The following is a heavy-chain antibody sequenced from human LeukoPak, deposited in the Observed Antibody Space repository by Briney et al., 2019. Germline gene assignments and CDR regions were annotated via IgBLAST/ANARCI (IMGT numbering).Heavy chain of an antibody. V-gene: IGHV1-46*01. CDR1: GYNFLNHY. D-gene: IGHD3-3*02. CDR2: INPGGGST. Sequence: GSVKVSCKTTGYNFLNHYIHWVRQAPGQGLEWMGIINPGGGSTSYAQKFQDRFTITRDTSTNTVSMGLSSLRSDDSAIYYCARLAPKVYYYYYGMDVWGQGTTVTVSS. CDR3: ARLAPKVYYYYYGMDV. J-gene: IGHJ6*02.